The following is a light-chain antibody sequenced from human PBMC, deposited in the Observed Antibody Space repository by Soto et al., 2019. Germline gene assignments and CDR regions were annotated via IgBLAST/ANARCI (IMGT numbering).Light chain of an antibody. J-gene: IGKJ1*01. Sequence: DIQMTQSPSSMSASVVDRVTITCLANQGISNFLAWFQQKPGTAPNLLIYDVSSLESGVSSRFSGSGSGTEFNLTISSLQRNDFATYYCQHYDSYSWTFGQGTKVDIK. V-gene: IGKV1-16*01. CDR2: DVS. CDR3: QHYDSYSWT. CDR1: QGISNF.